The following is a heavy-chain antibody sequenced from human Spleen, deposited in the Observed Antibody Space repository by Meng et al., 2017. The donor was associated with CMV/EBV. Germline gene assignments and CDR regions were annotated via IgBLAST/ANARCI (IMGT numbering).Heavy chain of an antibody. CDR3: ARAKYSNRFGGFDY. J-gene: IGHJ4*02. CDR1: GGSISSSNW. D-gene: IGHD4-11*01. V-gene: IGHV4-4*02. CDR2: IYHSGRT. Sequence: VSGGSISSSNWWSWVRQPPGKGLEWIGEIYHSGRTNYNPSLKSRVTISVDKSKNQFSLKLSSVTAADTAVYYCARAKYSNRFGGFDYWGQGTLVTVSS.